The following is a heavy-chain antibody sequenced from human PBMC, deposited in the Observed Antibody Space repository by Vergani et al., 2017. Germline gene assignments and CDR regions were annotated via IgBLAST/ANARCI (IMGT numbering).Heavy chain of an antibody. Sequence: QVQLVESGGGVVQPGRSLRLSCAASGFTFSSYGMHWVRQAPGKGLEWVAVIWYDGSNKYYADSVKGRFTISRDNSKNTLYLQMNSLRAEDTAVYYCAKYGPTSHAFDIWGQGTMVTVSS. CDR3: AKYGPTSHAFDI. CDR2: IWYDGSNK. D-gene: IGHD1-26*01. V-gene: IGHV3-33*06. CDR1: GFTFSSYG. J-gene: IGHJ3*02.